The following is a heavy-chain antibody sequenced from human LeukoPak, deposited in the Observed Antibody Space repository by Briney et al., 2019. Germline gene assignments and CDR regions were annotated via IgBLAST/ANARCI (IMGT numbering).Heavy chain of an antibody. D-gene: IGHD3-3*01. CDR2: IRSKTHGGTT. CDR3: TRDGIPETNWSGYYVDF. V-gene: IGHV3-49*04. Sequence: GGSLRLSCTASGFTFGDYAMSWVRQAPGKGLEWVGFIRSKTHGGTTEYAASVKGRFSISRDDSKSIAYLQMNSLKTEDTAVYYCTRDGIPETNWSGYYVDFWGQGTLVTVSS. J-gene: IGHJ4*02. CDR1: GFTFGDYA.